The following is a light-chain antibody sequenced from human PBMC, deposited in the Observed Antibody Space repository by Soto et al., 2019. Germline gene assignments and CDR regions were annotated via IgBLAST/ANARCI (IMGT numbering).Light chain of an antibody. Sequence: DIQLTQSPSFLSASVGDRVTITCRASQGISSYLAWYQQKRGKAPKLLIYAASTLQSGVPSRFSGSGSGTEFTLTISSLQPEDFATYYCLQLNSYPLTFGGGTKVEIK. CDR3: LQLNSYPLT. V-gene: IGKV1-9*01. J-gene: IGKJ4*01. CDR2: AAS. CDR1: QGISSY.